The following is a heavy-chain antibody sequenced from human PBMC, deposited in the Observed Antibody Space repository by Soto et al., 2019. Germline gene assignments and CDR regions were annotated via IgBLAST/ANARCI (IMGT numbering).Heavy chain of an antibody. V-gene: IGHV5-51*01. Sequence: PGESLKISCKGSGYSFTSYWIGWVRQMPGKGLEWMGIIYPGDSDTRYSPSFQGQVTISADKSISTAYLQWSSLKASDTAMYYCATRPRWRVGATVFDFDYWGQGTLVTVSS. CDR1: GYSFTSYW. CDR3: ATRPRWRVGATVFDFDY. J-gene: IGHJ4*02. CDR2: IYPGDSDT. D-gene: IGHD1-26*01.